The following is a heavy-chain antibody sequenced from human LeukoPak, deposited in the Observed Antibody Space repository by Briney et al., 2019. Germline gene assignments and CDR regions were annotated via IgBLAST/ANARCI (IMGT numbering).Heavy chain of an antibody. D-gene: IGHD2-2*01. CDR2: IWYDGSNK. CDR1: GFTFSSYG. CDR3: ARMGTSCPFDY. V-gene: IGHV3-33*01. Sequence: GGSLRLSCAASGFTFSSYGMHWVRQAPGKGLEWVAVIWYDGSNKYCADSVKGRFTISRDNSKNTLYLQMNSLRAEDTAVYYCARMGTSCPFDYWGQGTLVTVSS. J-gene: IGHJ4*02.